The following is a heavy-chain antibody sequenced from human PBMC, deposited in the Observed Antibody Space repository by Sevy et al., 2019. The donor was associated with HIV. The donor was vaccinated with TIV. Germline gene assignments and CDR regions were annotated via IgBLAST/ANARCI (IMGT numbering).Heavy chain of an antibody. J-gene: IGHJ5*02. CDR2: IYYSGGT. CDR1: GGSISNYY. D-gene: IGHD1-26*01. CDR3: ARGNSGSYGWFDP. Sequence: SETLSLTCTVSGGSISNYYWNWIRQPPGKGLEWIGYIYYSGGTNYNPSLRSRVTMSADTSKNQFSLKRSFVTAADTAMYYCARGNSGSYGWFDPWGQGTLVTVSS. V-gene: IGHV4-59*01.